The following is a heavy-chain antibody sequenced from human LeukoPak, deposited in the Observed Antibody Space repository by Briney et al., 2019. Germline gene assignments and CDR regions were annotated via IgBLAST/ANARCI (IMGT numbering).Heavy chain of an antibody. V-gene: IGHV1-8*02. J-gene: IGHJ4*02. CDR2: MNPKSGST. CDR3: ARDLDGYNPFDY. CDR1: GYTFTAHD. D-gene: IGHD5-24*01. Sequence: GASVKVSCKTSGYTFTAHDIFWVRQAAGQGLEWMGWMNPKSGSTAYAQKFQGRVTMTRDMSTSTVYMELSSLRSEDTAVYYCARDLDGYNPFDYWGQGTLVTVSS.